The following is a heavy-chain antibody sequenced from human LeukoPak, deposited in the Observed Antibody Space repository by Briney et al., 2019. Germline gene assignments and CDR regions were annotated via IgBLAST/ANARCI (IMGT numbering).Heavy chain of an antibody. V-gene: IGHV3-21*05. CDR2: ISISSTYL. D-gene: IGHD1-20*01. CDR1: GFTFSSYS. J-gene: IGHJ4*02. CDR3: ARGNWFVDY. Sequence: KSGGSLRLSCEASGFTFSSYSMSWLRRTPGKGLEWLSYISISSTYLHYADSVKGRFTISRDKAKKSLFLQMNSLRADDTAVYYCARGNWFVDYWGQGTLVTVSS.